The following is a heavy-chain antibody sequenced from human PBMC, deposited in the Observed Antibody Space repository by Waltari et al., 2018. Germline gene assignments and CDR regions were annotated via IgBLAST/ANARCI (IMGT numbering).Heavy chain of an antibody. CDR3: ARDGLRYFDWPPDAFDI. J-gene: IGHJ3*02. CDR1: GGSISSSRYY. V-gene: IGHV4-39*07. D-gene: IGHD3-9*01. CDR2: IYYSGST. Sequence: QLQLQESGPGLVKPSETLSSTCTVSGGSISSSRYYWGWLRQPPGKGLEWIGSIYYSGSTYYNPSLKSRVTISVDTSKNQFSLKLSSVTAADTAVYYCARDGLRYFDWPPDAFDIWGQGTMVTVSS.